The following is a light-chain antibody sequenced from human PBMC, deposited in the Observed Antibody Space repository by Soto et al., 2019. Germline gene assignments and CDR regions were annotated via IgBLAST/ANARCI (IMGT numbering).Light chain of an antibody. Sequence: QSVLTQPPSASGTPGQKVTISCSGASSNIGNNFVSWYQHVPGTAPKLLIYSDDQRPSGVPDRVSGSKSGTSASLAISGLRSEDEADYYCSPWDASLSGRVFGGGTKLTVL. J-gene: IGLJ3*02. CDR2: SDD. V-gene: IGLV1-47*02. CDR3: SPWDASLSGRV. CDR1: SSNIGNNF.